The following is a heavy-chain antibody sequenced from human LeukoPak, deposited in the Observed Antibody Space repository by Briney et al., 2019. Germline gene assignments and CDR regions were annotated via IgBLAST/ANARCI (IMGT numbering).Heavy chain of an antibody. Sequence: PGGSLRLSXAASGFTFSSYAMSWVRQAPGKGLEWVSAICGSGGSTYYADSVNGRFTISRDNSKNTLYLQMNSLRAEDTAVYYCAKVPVFSLTISEVVTDDAFDIWGQGTIVTVSS. CDR2: ICGSGGST. D-gene: IGHD3-3*01. J-gene: IGHJ3*02. V-gene: IGHV3-23*01. CDR1: GFTFSSYA. CDR3: AKVPVFSLTISEVVTDDAFDI.